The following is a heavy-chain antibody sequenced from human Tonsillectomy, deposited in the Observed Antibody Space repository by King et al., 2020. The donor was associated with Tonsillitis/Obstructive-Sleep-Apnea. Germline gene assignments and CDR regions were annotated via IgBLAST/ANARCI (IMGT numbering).Heavy chain of an antibody. D-gene: IGHD3-16*02. CDR3: AGEGTGRLYYNYVWGTYRPSYFDY. J-gene: IGHJ4*02. CDR1: SYTFTSYG. CDR2: ISAYNGNT. Sequence: QLVQSGAEVKKPGASVKVSCKASSYTFTSYGISWVRQAPGQGLEWMGWISAYNGNTNYPQKLQGRVTMTTDTSTSTAYMELRGLRSDDTAVYYCAGEGTGRLYYNYVWGTYRPSYFDYWGQGTLVTVSS. V-gene: IGHV1-18*01.